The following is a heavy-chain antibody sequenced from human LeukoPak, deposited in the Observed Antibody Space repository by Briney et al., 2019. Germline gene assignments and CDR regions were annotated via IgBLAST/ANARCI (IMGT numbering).Heavy chain of an antibody. Sequence: SETLSLTCTVSGGSISSYYWGWIRQPPGKGLEWIGTIHYSGSTYYNPSLKSRVTISVDTSKNQFSLKVSSVTAADTAVYYCARAGGGSPYCSGGSCYFGNWFDPWGQGTLVTVSS. CDR2: IHYSGST. CDR1: GGSISSYY. D-gene: IGHD2-15*01. CDR3: ARAGGGSPYCSGGSCYFGNWFDP. V-gene: IGHV4-39*01. J-gene: IGHJ5*02.